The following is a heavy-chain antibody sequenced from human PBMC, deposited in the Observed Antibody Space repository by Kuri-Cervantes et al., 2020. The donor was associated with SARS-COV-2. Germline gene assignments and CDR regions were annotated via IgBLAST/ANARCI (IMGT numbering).Heavy chain of an antibody. Sequence: ESLKISCAASGFTVSDYYMTWVRQAPGKGLEWVSVIYVHRTEYADSVKGRFTISRDNSNNTVYLQMNSLRAEDAAVYYCARGRYTNSWYYFDYWGQGTLVTVSS. V-gene: IGHV3-53*01. D-gene: IGHD6-13*01. CDR3: ARGRYTNSWYYFDY. CDR2: IYVHRT. CDR1: GFTVSDYY. J-gene: IGHJ4*02.